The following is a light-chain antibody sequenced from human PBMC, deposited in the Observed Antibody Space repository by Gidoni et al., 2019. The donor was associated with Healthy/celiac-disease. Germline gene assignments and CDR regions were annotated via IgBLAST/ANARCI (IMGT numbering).Light chain of an antibody. CDR3: QQYGSSPNT. V-gene: IGKV3-20*01. Sequence: EIVLTQSPGTLSLSPGERATLSCRASQSVSSSYLAWYQQKPGQAPRLLIYGASSRATCIPDRFSGSGSGTDFTLTISRLEPEDFAVYYCQQYGSSPNTFGPVTKVDIK. CDR1: QSVSSSY. J-gene: IGKJ3*01. CDR2: GAS.